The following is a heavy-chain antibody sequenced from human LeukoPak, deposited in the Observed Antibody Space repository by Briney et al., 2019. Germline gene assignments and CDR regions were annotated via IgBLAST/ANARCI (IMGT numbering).Heavy chain of an antibody. D-gene: IGHD2-21*02. CDR1: GFTFSDYY. Sequence: GGSLRLSCAASGFTFSDYYMSWIRQAPGKGLEWVSSITRSNYIYYADSVKGRFTISRDNAKNSLYLQMNSLRAEDTAVYYCARDRADFWFDPWGQGTLVTVSS. CDR2: ITRSNYI. V-gene: IGHV3-69-1*01. CDR3: ARDRADFWFDP. J-gene: IGHJ5*02.